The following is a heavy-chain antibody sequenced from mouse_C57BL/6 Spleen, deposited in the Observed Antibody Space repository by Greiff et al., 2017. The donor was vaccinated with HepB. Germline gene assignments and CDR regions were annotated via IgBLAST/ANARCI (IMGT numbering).Heavy chain of an antibody. CDR1: GYTFTSYG. Sequence: VQLQQPGAELARPGASVKLSCKASGYTFTSYGISWVKQRTGQGLEWIGEIYPRSGNTYYNEKFKGKATLTADKSSSTAYMELRSLTSEDSAVYFCAELLRFAYWGQGTLVTVSA. D-gene: IGHD1-1*01. CDR3: AELLRFAY. CDR2: IYPRSGNT. V-gene: IGHV1-81*01. J-gene: IGHJ3*01.